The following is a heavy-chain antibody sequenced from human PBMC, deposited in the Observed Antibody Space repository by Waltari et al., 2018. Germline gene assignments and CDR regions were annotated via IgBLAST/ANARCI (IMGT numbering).Heavy chain of an antibody. J-gene: IGHJ4*02. CDR2: ITNSGSGM. CDR3: ARRFDS. CDR1: GFTFATYG. V-gene: IGHV3-48*01. Sequence: EVQLVESGGGLVQPGGSLRLSCAASGFTFATYGMNWVRKAPGKGLEWVSYITNSGSGMYYADSVRGRFTISRDNAKNSLYLQMNSLRAEDTAVYYCARRFDSWGQGTLVTVSS.